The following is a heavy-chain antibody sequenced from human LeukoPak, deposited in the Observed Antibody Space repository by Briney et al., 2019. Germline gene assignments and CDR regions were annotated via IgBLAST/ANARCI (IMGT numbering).Heavy chain of an antibody. J-gene: IGHJ6*03. V-gene: IGHV4-4*09. CDR1: GGSISRYY. CDR2: IYTSVSS. CDR3: ARRGSIAARSYYYYYMDV. D-gene: IGHD6-6*01. Sequence: SETLSLTCTVSGGSISRYYWSWIRQPPGTGLEWIGDIYTSVSSNYNPSLKSRVTISLDTSRNQFSLKLSSVTAADTAVYYCARRGSIAARSYYYYYMDVWGKGTTVTVSS.